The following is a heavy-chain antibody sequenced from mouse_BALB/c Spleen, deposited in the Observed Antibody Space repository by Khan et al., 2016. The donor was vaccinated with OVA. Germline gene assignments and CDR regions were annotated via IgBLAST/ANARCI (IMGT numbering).Heavy chain of an antibody. CDR1: GYTFADYY. J-gene: IGHJ4*01. V-gene: IGHV1-77*01. D-gene: IGHD2-1*01. CDR2: IYPGTGNT. CDR3: ARWGGNYKYYYALDY. Sequence: QVLLQQSGAELARPGASVKLSCKASGYTFADYYINWVKQRTGQGLEWIGEIYPGTGNTYYNEKFKGKATLTTDKSSSTAYMHLSSLTSEDSAVYFCARWGGNYKYYYALDYWGQGTSVTVSS.